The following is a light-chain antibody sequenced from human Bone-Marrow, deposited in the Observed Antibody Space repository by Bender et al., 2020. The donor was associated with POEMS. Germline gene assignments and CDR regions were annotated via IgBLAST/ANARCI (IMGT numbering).Light chain of an antibody. Sequence: QSALTQPASVSGSPGQSITISCTGTANDVGGYNYVSWYQLHPGKAPKLMIYDVSNRPSGISSRFSGSKSGNTASLTISGLQPEDEADYYGCSYAGGSIFVFGGGTKVTVL. CDR3: CSYAGGSIFV. J-gene: IGLJ2*01. CDR2: DVS. V-gene: IGLV2-14*03. CDR1: ANDVGGYNY.